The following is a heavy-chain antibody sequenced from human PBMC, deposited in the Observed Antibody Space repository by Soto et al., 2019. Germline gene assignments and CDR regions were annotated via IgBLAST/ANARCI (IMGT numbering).Heavy chain of an antibody. CDR2: IKSESNYGTT. CDR3: TTAFDWLLYGFDY. V-gene: IGHV3-15*07. Sequence: PGGSLRLSCAASGFTFTNAWMNWVRQDPGKGLEWVGRIKSESNYGTTDYAAPVKGRFTISRDDSKNTLYLQMNSLKIEDTAVYYCTTAFDWLLYGFDYWGQGTLVTVSS. J-gene: IGHJ4*02. CDR1: GFTFTNAW. D-gene: IGHD3-9*01.